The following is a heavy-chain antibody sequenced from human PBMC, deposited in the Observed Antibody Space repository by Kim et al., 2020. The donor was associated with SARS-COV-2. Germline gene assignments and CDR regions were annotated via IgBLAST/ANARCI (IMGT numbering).Heavy chain of an antibody. J-gene: IGHJ5*02. V-gene: IGHV4-39*01. CDR1: GGSISSSSYY. CDR2: IYYSGST. CDR3: ARGRGGPKNWFDP. D-gene: IGHD3-16*01. Sequence: SETLSLTCTVSGGSISSSSYYWGWIRQPPGKGLEWIGSIYYSGSTYYNPSLKSRVTISVDTSKNQFSLKLSSVTAADTAVYYCARGRGGPKNWFDPWGQGTLVTVSP.